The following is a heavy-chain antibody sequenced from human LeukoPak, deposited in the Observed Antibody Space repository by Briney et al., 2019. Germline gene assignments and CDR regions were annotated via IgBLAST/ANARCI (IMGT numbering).Heavy chain of an antibody. CDR3: AKVSSGITPFDYFDY. CDR2: IRYDGSNK. J-gene: IGHJ4*02. V-gene: IGHV3-30*02. CDR1: GFTFSSYG. D-gene: IGHD3-10*01. Sequence: QTGGSLRLSCAASGFTFSSYGMHWVRQAPGKGLEWVAFIRYDGSNKYYADSVKGRFTITRDNSKNTLYLQMNSLRAEDTAVYYCAKVSSGITPFDYFDYWGQGTLVTVSS.